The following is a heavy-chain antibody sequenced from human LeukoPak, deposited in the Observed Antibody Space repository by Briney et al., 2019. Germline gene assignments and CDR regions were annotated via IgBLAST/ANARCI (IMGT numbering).Heavy chain of an antibody. CDR3: ARDQLWFGEFQLDH. J-gene: IGHJ4*02. D-gene: IGHD3-10*01. V-gene: IGHV3-30-3*01. Sequence: PGGSLRLSCAASGFTFSTYTMHWVRQAPGKGLEWVALTSYDGVNKYHADSVKGRFTISRDNSKNTLYLQMNSLRVEDTAVYYCARDQLWFGEFQLDHWGQGTLVTVSA. CDR1: GFTFSTYT. CDR2: TSYDGVNK.